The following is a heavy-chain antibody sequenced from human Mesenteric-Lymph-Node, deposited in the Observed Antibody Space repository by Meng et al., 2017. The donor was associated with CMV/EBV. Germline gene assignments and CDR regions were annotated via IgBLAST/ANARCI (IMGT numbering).Heavy chain of an antibody. CDR1: TCSSYA. V-gene: IGHV1-69*01. CDR3: ARGRSDCSSTSCYDWFDP. J-gene: IGHJ5*02. D-gene: IGHD2-2*01. CDR2: IIPIFGTA. Sequence: TCSSYAISWVRQAPGQGLEWMGGIIPIFGTANYAQKFQGRVTITADESTSTAYMELSSLRSEDTAVYYCARGRSDCSSTSCYDWFDPWGQGTLVTVSS.